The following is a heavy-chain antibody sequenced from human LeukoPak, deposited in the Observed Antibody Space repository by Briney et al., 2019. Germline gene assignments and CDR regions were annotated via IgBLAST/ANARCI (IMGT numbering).Heavy chain of an antibody. CDR1: GFTFSSYS. D-gene: IGHD1-26*01. Sequence: GGSLRLSCAASGFTFSSYSMNWVPQAPGKGLEWVSYISSSSSTIYYADSVKGRFTISRDNAKNSLYLQMNSLRAEDTAVYYCAREGQWELLGRGYYFDYWGQGTLVTVSS. CDR3: AREGQWELLGRGYYFDY. CDR2: ISSSSSTI. J-gene: IGHJ4*02. V-gene: IGHV3-48*01.